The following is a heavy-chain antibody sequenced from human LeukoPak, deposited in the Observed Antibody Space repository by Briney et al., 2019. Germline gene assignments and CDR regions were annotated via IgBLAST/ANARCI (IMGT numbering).Heavy chain of an antibody. D-gene: IGHD2-2*01. CDR1: GGSISSGDYY. V-gene: IGHV4-31*03. CDR2: IFYSGST. CDR3: ARTSVARYHYSMDV. J-gene: IGHJ6*02. Sequence: PSETLSLTCTVSGGSISSGDYYWSWIRQHPGKGLEWIGYIFYSGSTYYNPSLRSRVSMSVDTSKNQFSLKLSSVTAADTAVYYCARTSVARYHYSMDVWGQGTTVTVSS.